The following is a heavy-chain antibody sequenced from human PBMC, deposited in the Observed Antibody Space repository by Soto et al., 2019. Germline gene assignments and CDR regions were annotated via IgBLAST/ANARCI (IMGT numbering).Heavy chain of an antibody. J-gene: IGHJ6*02. CDR1: GYTFISYD. V-gene: IGHV1-8*01. Sequence: ASVKVSCKTSGYTFISYDINWVRQATGQGLEWMGWMNPNSGNTGYAQKFQGRVTMTRNTSISTAYMELSSLRSEDTAVYYCARGQEIYSSSSRDYYYGMDVWGQGTTVTVSS. CDR2: MNPNSGNT. CDR3: ARGQEIYSSSSRDYYYGMDV. D-gene: IGHD6-6*01.